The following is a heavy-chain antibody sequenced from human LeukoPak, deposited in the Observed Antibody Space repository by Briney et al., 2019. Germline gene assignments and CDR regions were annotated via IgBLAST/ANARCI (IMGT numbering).Heavy chain of an antibody. Sequence: ASVKVSCKASGYTFTNYYMHWVRQAPGQGLEWMGIINPSGGSTSYAQQFQGRVTMTRDTSTSTVYMELSSLRSEDMAVYYCARTPVELAADYFDYWGQGTLVTVSS. CDR3: ARTPVELAADYFDY. CDR1: GYTFTNYY. D-gene: IGHD5-24*01. CDR2: INPSGGST. J-gene: IGHJ4*02. V-gene: IGHV1-46*01.